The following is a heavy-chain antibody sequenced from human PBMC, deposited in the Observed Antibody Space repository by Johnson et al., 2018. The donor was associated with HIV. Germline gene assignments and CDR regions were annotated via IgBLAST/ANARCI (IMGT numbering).Heavy chain of an antibody. V-gene: IGHV3-64*01. CDR2: ISSNGGST. J-gene: IGHJ3*02. Sequence: VQLVESGGGLVQPGGSLRLSCAASGFTFSDYYMSWIRQAPGKGLEYVSAISSNGGSTYYANSVKGRFTISRDNSENTLYLQMNSLRAEDTAVYYCARAPSPGPGGAFDIWGQGTMVTVSS. CDR1: GFTFSDYY. CDR3: ARAPSPGPGGAFDI.